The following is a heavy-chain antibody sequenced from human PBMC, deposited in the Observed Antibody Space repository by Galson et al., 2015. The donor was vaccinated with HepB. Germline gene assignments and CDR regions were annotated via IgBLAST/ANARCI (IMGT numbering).Heavy chain of an antibody. CDR2: IGTAGDT. V-gene: IGHV3-13*01. Sequence: SLRLSCAASGFTFSSYDMHWVRQATGKGLEWVSAIGTAGDTYYPGSVKGRFTISRENAKNSLYLQMNSLRAGDAAVYYCARGRQPFTTDPNWFDPWGQGTLVTVSS. CDR3: ARGRQPFTTDPNWFDP. CDR1: GFTFSSYD. D-gene: IGHD3-22*01. J-gene: IGHJ5*02.